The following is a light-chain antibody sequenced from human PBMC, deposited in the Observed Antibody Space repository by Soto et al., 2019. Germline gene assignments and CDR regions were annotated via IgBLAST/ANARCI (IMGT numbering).Light chain of an antibody. CDR3: QQSYSTPLT. CDR1: QRISGY. CDR2: AAS. J-gene: IGKJ3*01. V-gene: IGKV1-39*01. Sequence: DIQMTQSPSSLSVSVGDRVTITCRASQRISGYLNWYQQKPGKAPKLLIYAASSLQSGVPSRFSGSGSGTDFTLTISSLQPEDFATYYCQQSYSTPLTFGPGT.